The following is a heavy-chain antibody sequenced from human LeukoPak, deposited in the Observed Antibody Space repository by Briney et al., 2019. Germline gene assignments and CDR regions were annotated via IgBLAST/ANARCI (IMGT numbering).Heavy chain of an antibody. CDR2: ISGSGGST. J-gene: IGHJ3*02. V-gene: IGHV3-23*01. D-gene: IGHD3-10*01. CDR3: AKEATYYYGSGSYSYAFDI. Sequence: GGSLRLSCAASGFTFSSYSMNWVRQAPGKGLEWVSAISGSGGSTYYADSVKGRFTISRDNSKNTLYLQMNSLRAEDTAVYYCAKEATYYYGSGSYSYAFDIWGQGTMVTVSS. CDR1: GFTFSSYS.